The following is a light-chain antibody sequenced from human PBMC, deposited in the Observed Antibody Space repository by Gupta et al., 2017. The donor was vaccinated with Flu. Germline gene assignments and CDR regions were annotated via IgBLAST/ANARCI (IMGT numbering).Light chain of an antibody. J-gene: IGKJ4*01. CDR1: QSVSSY. CDR3: QQRSNWPLT. V-gene: IGKV3-11*01. CDR2: DAS. Sequence: GERATLSCRASQSVSSYLAWYQQKPGQAPRLLIYDASNRATGIPARFSGSGSGTDFTLTISRLEPEDFAVYYCQQRSNWPLTFGGGTKVEIK.